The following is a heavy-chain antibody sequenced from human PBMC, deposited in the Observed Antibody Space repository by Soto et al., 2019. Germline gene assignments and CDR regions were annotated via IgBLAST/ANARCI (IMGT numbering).Heavy chain of an antibody. Sequence: QVQLVQSGAEVKKPGSSVKVSCKSSGGTFISYTITWVRQAPGQGLEWMGGIIPFSGTANYPQKFQGRVTINADETTSTAYMILSSLRSEDTAVYYCASDYAVADTFYFVMAVWGQGTTVTVS. CDR2: IIPFSGTA. D-gene: IGHD6-19*01. CDR3: ASDYAVADTFYFVMAV. CDR1: GGTFISYT. J-gene: IGHJ6*02. V-gene: IGHV1-69*01.